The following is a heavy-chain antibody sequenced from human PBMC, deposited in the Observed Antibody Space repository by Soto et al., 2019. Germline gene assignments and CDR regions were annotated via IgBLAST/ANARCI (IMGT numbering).Heavy chain of an antibody. CDR2: IFSNDEK. D-gene: IGHD5-18*01. CDR3: ARWEIQLWAYDS. Sequence: QVTLKESGPVLVQPTDTLTLTCAVSGLSLSDAGVGVSWIRQPPGKALEWLAHIFSNDEKAYSTSLKRRLTISKDTSKSQVVLTMTNMDPVDTATYYCARWEIQLWAYDSWGQGTLVTVSS. CDR1: GLSLSDAGVG. J-gene: IGHJ4*02. V-gene: IGHV2-26*01.